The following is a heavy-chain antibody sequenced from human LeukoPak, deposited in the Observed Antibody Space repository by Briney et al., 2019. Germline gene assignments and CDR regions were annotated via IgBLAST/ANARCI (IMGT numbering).Heavy chain of an antibody. Sequence: SVKVSCKASGGTFSSYAISWVRQGPGQGLEWMGRIIPILGIANYAQKFQGRVTITADKSTSTAYMELSSLRSEDTAVYYCARDYDSSGYGAFDIWGQGTMVTVSS. CDR2: IIPILGIA. V-gene: IGHV1-69*04. J-gene: IGHJ3*02. CDR3: ARDYDSSGYGAFDI. CDR1: GGTFSSYA. D-gene: IGHD3-22*01.